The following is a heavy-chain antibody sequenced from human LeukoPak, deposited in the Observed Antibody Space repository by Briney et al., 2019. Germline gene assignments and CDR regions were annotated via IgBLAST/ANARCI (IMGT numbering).Heavy chain of an antibody. CDR1: GFTFRSYG. J-gene: IGHJ4*02. CDR2: INGRGGST. Sequence: GGSLRLSCAASGFTFRSYGMRWVRQARGKGLEWVSAINGRGGSTYYADSVKGRFTISRDNSKNTLYLQMNSLRAEDTAVYYCAKDDSGYDSFGPNDYWGEGNLVTVSS. CDR3: AKDDSGYDSFGPNDY. V-gene: IGHV3-23*01. D-gene: IGHD5-12*01.